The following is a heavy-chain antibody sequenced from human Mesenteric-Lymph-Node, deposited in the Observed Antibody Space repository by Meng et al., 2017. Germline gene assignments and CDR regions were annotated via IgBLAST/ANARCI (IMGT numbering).Heavy chain of an antibody. J-gene: IGHJ6*02. D-gene: IGHD3-10*01. V-gene: IGHV1-3*02. CDR2: SNAGNGNT. CDR1: GYTFTSYA. CDR3: ARDMGNYYYYVMDV. Sequence: ASVKVSCKASGYTFTSYAMHWVRQAPGQRLEWMGWSNAGNGNTKYSQEFQGRVTITRDTSASTAYMELSSLRSEDTAVYYCARDMGNYYYYVMDVWGQGTTVTVSS.